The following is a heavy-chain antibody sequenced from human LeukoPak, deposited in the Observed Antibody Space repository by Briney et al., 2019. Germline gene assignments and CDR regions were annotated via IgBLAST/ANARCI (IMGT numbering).Heavy chain of an antibody. CDR1: GGSIISYY. D-gene: IGHD6-13*01. CDR2: IHSSGST. V-gene: IGHV4-59*01. Sequence: SETLSLTCTVSGGSIISYYWSWIRQPPGKGLEWIAYIHSSGSTNYNPSLKSRVTISVDTSKNQFSLKLSSVTAADTAVYYCARAALYYYYYMDVWGKGATVTVSS. J-gene: IGHJ6*03. CDR3: ARAALYYYYYMDV.